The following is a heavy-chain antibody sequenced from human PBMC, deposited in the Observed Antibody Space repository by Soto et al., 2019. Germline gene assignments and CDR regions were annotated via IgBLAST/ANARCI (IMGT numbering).Heavy chain of an antibody. CDR3: ARAYSSSWYYFDY. V-gene: IGHV4-34*01. J-gene: IGHJ4*02. CDR2: INHSGST. CDR1: GGSFSGYY. Sequence: SETLSLTCAVYGGSFSGYYWSWIRQPPGKGLEWIGEINHSGSTNYNPSLKSRVTISVDTSKNQFSLKLSSVTAADTAVYYCARAYSSSWYYFDYWGQGTLVTVSS. D-gene: IGHD6-13*01.